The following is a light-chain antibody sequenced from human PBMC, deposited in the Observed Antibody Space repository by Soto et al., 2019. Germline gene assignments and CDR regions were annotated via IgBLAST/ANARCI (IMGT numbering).Light chain of an antibody. CDR3: QQYETCSGT. CDR1: QSVSGW. Sequence: DIQMTQSPSTLSASVGDTVTVTCRASQSVSGWLAWYQQKPGEAPKLLIYDASALPRGVPSRFSGSGSGTKFSLSIASLQPDELATYYCQQYETCSGTFGPGTKVEI. CDR2: DAS. V-gene: IGKV1-5*01. J-gene: IGKJ1*01.